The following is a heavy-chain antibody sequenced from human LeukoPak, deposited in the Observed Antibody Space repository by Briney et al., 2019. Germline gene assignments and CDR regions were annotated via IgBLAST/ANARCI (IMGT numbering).Heavy chain of an antibody. CDR3: ARCLVVPAVPYYYYYMDV. Sequence: SETLSLTCTVSGGSISSYYWSWIRQPPGKGLGWIGYIYYSGSTNYNPSLKSRVTISVDTSKNQFSLKLSSVTAADTAVYYCARCLVVPAVPYYYYYMDVWGKGTTVTVSS. CDR2: IYYSGST. J-gene: IGHJ6*03. CDR1: GGSISSYY. D-gene: IGHD2-2*01. V-gene: IGHV4-59*01.